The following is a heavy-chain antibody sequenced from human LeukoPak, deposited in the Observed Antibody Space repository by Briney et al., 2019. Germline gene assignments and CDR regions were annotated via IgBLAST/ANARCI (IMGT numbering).Heavy chain of an antibody. CDR3: ARDRPVLRFLEWLLN. V-gene: IGHV3-13*01. J-gene: IGHJ4*02. D-gene: IGHD3-3*01. Sequence: GGPLRLSCAASGFTFSSYDMHWVRQATGKGLEWVSAIGTAGDTYYPGSVKGRFTISRENAKNSLYLQMNSLRAEDTAVYYCARDRPVLRFLEWLLNWGQGTLVTVSS. CDR1: GFTFSSYD. CDR2: IGTAGDT.